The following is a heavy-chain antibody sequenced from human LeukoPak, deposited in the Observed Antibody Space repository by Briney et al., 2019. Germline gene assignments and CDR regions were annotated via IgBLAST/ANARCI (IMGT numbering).Heavy chain of an antibody. CDR1: GFNFANHA. V-gene: IGHV3-23*01. J-gene: IGHJ4*02. CDR3: VREDTPATANY. D-gene: IGHD2-21*02. Sequence: PGGSLRLSCAASGFNFANHAMSWVRQTPGKGLEWVSAISGGGDITYYADSVTGRFTISRDNSKDTLFLQMHSLRPGDTAVYYCVREDTPATANYWGQGTPVTISS. CDR2: ISGGGDIT.